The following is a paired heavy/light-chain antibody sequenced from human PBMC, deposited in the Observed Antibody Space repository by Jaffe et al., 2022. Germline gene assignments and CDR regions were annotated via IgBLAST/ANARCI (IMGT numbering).Light chain of an antibody. Sequence: EIVLTQSPGTLSLSPGERATLSCRTSQTVSSSYLAWYQQKPGQAPRLLIYGASDRPTGIPDRFSGSGSGTDFTLTISRLEPEDFAVYYCQQYGGSPPYTFGQGTKLEIK. CDR1: QTVSSSY. J-gene: IGKJ2*01. CDR2: GAS. V-gene: IGKV3-20*01. CDR3: QQYGGSPPYT.
Heavy chain of an antibody. V-gene: IGHV4-59*01. CDR2: ISYSGST. CDR1: GASINNYF. J-gene: IGHJ1*01. Sequence: QVQLQESGPGLVKPSETLSLTCTVSGASINNYFWSWIRQPPGKGLEWIGYISYSGSTIYNPSLKSRVTILVDTSKNQFSLELRSATAADTAVYYCASNPRDYDALSGYYSRFFHPWGQGTLVTVS. D-gene: IGHD3-9*01. CDR3: ASNPRDYDALSGYYSRFFHP.